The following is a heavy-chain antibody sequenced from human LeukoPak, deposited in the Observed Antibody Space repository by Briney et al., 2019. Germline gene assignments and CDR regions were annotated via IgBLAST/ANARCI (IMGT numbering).Heavy chain of an antibody. V-gene: IGHV4-39*01. CDR3: ARRSTVTQYFQH. CDR1: GGSISSSSYY. J-gene: IGHJ1*01. CDR2: IYYSGST. D-gene: IGHD4-11*01. Sequence: YPSETLSPTCTVSGGSISSSSYYWGWIRQPPGKGLEWIGSIYYSGSTYYNPSLKSRVTISVDTSKNQFSLKLSSVTAADTAVYYCARRSTVTQYFQHWGQGTLVTVSS.